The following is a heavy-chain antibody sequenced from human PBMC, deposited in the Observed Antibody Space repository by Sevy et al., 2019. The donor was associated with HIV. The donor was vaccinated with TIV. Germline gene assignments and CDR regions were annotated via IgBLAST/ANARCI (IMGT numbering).Heavy chain of an antibody. Sequence: GGSLRLSCAASGFTFSNYGMHWVRQAPGKGLEWVAVIWSDESNKYYADSVKGRFTISRDNSKNTLDLQMNSLRAEDTAVYYCARRALAVTYWFDPWGQGTLVTVSS. CDR1: GFTFSNYG. CDR2: IWSDESNK. CDR3: ARRALAVTYWFDP. D-gene: IGHD6-19*01. V-gene: IGHV3-33*01. J-gene: IGHJ5*02.